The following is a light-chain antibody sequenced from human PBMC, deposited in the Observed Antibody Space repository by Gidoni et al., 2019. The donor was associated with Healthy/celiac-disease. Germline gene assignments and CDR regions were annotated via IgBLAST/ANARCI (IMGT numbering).Light chain of an antibody. CDR1: QNISSY. CDR2: AAS. Sequence: DIQMTQSPSSLSASVGDRVTITYRASQNISSYLNWYQQKPGKAPKLLIYAASSLQSGVPSRFSGSGSGTDFTLTISSLQPEYFATYYCQQSYSTPPMYTFGQGTKLEIK. CDR3: QQSYSTPPMYT. V-gene: IGKV1-39*01. J-gene: IGKJ2*01.